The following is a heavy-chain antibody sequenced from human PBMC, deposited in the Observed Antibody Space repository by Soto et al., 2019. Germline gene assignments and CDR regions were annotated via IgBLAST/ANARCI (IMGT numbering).Heavy chain of an antibody. J-gene: IGHJ3*02. D-gene: IGHD4-17*01. CDR1: GYTFTSYG. V-gene: IGHV1-18*01. CDR3: ARSSMTTVTYDAFDI. CDR2: ISAYNGNT. Sequence: GASVKVSCNASGYTFTSYGISWVRQAPGQGLEWMGWISAYNGNTNYAQELQGRVTMTTDTSTSTAYMELRSLRSDDTAVYYCARSSMTTVTYDAFDIWGQGTRVTVAS.